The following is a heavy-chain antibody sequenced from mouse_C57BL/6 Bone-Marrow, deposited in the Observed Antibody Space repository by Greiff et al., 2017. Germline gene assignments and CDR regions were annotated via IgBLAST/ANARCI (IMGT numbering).Heavy chain of an antibody. Sequence: VQLQESGPGLVAPSQSLSITCTVSGFSLTSYAISWVRQPPGKGLEWLGVIWTGGGTHYNSALKSRLSNSKDNSKSQVFLKMNSLQTADTARYYCARKDPCPYYAMDYWGQGTSVTVSS. CDR2: IWTGGGT. V-gene: IGHV2-9-1*01. CDR3: ARKDPCPYYAMDY. CDR1: GFSLTSYA. J-gene: IGHJ4*01.